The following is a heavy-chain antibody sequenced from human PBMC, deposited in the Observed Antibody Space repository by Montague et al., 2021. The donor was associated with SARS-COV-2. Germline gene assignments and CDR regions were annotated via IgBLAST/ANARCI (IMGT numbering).Heavy chain of an antibody. V-gene: IGHV4-61*02. CDR3: ARDGCSSGWNGLNWFDP. Sequence: TLSLTCTVSIGSISSGSYYWSWIRQPAGKGLEWIGRIYTSGSTNYNPSLKSRVTISVDTSKNQFSLKLSSVTAADTAAYYCARDGCSSGWNGLNWFDPWGQGTLVTVSS. D-gene: IGHD6-25*01. CDR1: IGSISSGSYY. CDR2: IYTSGST. J-gene: IGHJ5*02.